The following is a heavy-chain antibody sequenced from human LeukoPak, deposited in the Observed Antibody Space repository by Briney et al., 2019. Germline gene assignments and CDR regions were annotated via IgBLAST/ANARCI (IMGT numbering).Heavy chain of an antibody. CDR3: TKPSRIGYFDSSAH. CDR2: IYGDGSFT. J-gene: IGHJ4*02. Sequence: GGSLRLSCAASGFTFSNFWMHWVRQAPGKGLVWVALIYGDGSFTRYADSVKGRFTISRDNAKNSLDLQMNSLRAEDTAVYYCTKPSRIGYFDSSAHWGQGTLVTVSS. D-gene: IGHD3-22*01. CDR1: GFTFSNFW. V-gene: IGHV3-74*01.